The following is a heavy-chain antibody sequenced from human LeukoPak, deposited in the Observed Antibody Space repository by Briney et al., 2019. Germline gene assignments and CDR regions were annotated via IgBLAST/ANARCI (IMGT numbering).Heavy chain of an antibody. CDR3: ARAPLDDYGGYREVAFDI. Sequence: SVKVSCKASGGTFSSYAISWVRQAPGQGLEWMGGIIPIFGTANYAQKFQGRVTITADESTSTAYMELSSLRSEDMAVYYCARAPLDDYGGYREVAFDIWGQGTMVTVSS. J-gene: IGHJ3*02. V-gene: IGHV1-69*13. D-gene: IGHD4-17*01. CDR1: GGTFSSYA. CDR2: IIPIFGTA.